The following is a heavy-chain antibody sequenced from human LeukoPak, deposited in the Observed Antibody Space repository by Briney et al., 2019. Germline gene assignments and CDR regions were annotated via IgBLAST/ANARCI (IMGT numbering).Heavy chain of an antibody. Sequence: GASVKVSCKASGYTFTSYDINWVRQATGQGLEWMGWMNPNSGNTGYAQKFQGRVTITRNTSISTAYMELSSLRSEDTAVYYCARGRGESGWYREFDYWGQGTLVTVSS. CDR3: ARGRGESGWYREFDY. CDR2: MNPNSGNT. D-gene: IGHD6-19*01. CDR1: GYTFTSYD. V-gene: IGHV1-8*03. J-gene: IGHJ4*02.